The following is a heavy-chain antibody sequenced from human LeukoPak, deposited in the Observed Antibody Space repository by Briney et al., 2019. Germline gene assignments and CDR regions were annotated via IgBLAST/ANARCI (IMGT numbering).Heavy chain of an antibody. D-gene: IGHD2-21*02. CDR2: ISYDGSNK. CDR3: AKGGDTVTAHFDY. Sequence: GRSLRLSCAASGFTFSSYGMHWVRQAPGKGLEWVAVISYDGSNKYYADSVKGRFTISRDNSKNTLYLQMNSLRAEDTAVYYCAKGGDTVTAHFDYWGQGTLVTVSS. V-gene: IGHV3-30*18. J-gene: IGHJ4*02. CDR1: GFTFSSYG.